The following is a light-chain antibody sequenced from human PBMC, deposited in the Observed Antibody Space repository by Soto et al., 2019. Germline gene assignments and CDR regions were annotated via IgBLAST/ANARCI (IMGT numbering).Light chain of an antibody. V-gene: IGKV1-39*01. CDR2: AAS. Sequence: IPLTQSQSSLSASVGDRVTITCRASQSISNFLNWYQQRQGQVPKLLIYAASTLHTGVPSRFSGSGSGTDFTLTITSLQPEDFTTYYWQQSHSTPPTFVQVTKVDIK. CDR1: QSISNF. J-gene: IGKJ1*01. CDR3: QQSHSTPPT.